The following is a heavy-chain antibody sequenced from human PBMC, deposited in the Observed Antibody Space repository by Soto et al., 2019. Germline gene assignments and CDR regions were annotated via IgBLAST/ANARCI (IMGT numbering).Heavy chain of an antibody. CDR3: GRDTNGDYIGAFDI. V-gene: IGHV3-23*01. Sequence: GGSLSLSSASSGFTFSNFAMSLVRQAPGKGLEWVSGIGSSGGTTHLADSVKGRFTISRDNSKNTLYLQMNSLRVEDTAVYYCGRDTNGDYIGAFDIWGQGTMVTVSS. CDR2: IGSSGGTT. J-gene: IGHJ3*02. CDR1: GFTFSNFA. D-gene: IGHD2-8*01.